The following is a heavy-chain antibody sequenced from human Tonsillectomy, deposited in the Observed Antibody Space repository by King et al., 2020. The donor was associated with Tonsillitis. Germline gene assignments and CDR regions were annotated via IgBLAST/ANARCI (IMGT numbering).Heavy chain of an antibody. CDR3: ARTGEIAAAGTGDYYGMDV. D-gene: IGHD6-13*01. J-gene: IGHJ6*02. Sequence: QLVQSGAEVKKPGASVKVSCKASGYTFTGYYMHWVRQAPGQGLEWMGWINPNSGGTNFAQKFQGRVTMTRDTSISTAYMELRRLRSDDTAVYYCARTGEIAAAGTGDYYGMDVWGQGTTVTVSS. V-gene: IGHV1-2*02. CDR1: GYTFTGYY. CDR2: INPNSGGT.